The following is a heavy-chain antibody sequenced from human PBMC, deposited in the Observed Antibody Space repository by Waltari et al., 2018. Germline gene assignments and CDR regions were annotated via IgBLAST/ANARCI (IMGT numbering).Heavy chain of an antibody. CDR3: ARDWAATITIFGPAGMDV. Sequence: EVQLVESGGGLVKPGGSLRLSCAASGFTFSSYSMNWVRQAPGKGLEWVSSISSSSSYIYYGDSVKGGFTISRDNAKNSLYLQMNSLRAEDTAVYYCARDWAATITIFGPAGMDVWGQGTTVTVSS. CDR1: GFTFSSYS. D-gene: IGHD3-3*01. V-gene: IGHV3-21*01. CDR2: ISSSSSYI. J-gene: IGHJ6*02.